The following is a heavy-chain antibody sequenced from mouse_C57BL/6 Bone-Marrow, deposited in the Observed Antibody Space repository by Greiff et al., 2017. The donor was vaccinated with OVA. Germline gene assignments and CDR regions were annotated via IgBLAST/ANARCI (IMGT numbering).Heavy chain of an antibody. D-gene: IGHD2-1*01. CDR3: ASRNYWFAY. CDR2: ISYDGSN. V-gene: IGHV3-6*01. CDR1: GYSITSGYY. Sequence: ESGPGLVKPSQSLSLTCSVTGYSITSGYYWNWIRQFPGNKLEWMGYISYDGSNNYNPSLKNRISITRDTSKNQFFLKLKSVTTEDTATYYCASRNYWFAYWGQGTLVTVSA. J-gene: IGHJ3*01.